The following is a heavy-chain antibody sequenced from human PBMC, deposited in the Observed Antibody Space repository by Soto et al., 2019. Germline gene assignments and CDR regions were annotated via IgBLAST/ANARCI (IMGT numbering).Heavy chain of an antibody. CDR2: INHSGST. CDR3: ARDKITGLFDY. CDR1: GGSFSGYY. V-gene: IGHV4-34*01. Sequence: QVQLKQWGAGLLESSDTLSLTCAVYGGSFSGYYWTWIRQPPGTGLEWIGEINHSGSTNYNPSLKSRVTISGDTSKNQFSLKLTSVTAADTAVYYCARDKITGLFDYWGQGTLVTVSS. J-gene: IGHJ4*02. D-gene: IGHD2-8*02.